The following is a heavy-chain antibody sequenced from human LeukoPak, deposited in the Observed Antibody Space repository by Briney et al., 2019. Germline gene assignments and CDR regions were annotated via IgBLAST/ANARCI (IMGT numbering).Heavy chain of an antibody. CDR2: IYYSGST. CDR1: GGSISSSSYY. CDR3: ARYRGDGYNLNWFDP. D-gene: IGHD5-24*01. J-gene: IGHJ5*02. V-gene: IGHV4-39*01. Sequence: PSETLSLTCTVSGGSISSSSYYWGWFRQPPGKGLEWIGSIYYSGSTYYNPSLKSRVTISVDTSKNQFSLKLSSVTAADTAVYYCARYRGDGYNLNWFDPWGQGTLVTVSS.